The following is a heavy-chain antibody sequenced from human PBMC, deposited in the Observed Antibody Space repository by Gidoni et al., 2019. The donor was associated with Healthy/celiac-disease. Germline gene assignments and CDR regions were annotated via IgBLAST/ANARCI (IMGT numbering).Heavy chain of an antibody. V-gene: IGHV3-23*01. CDR1: GFTFSSYA. Sequence: EVQLLESGGCLVQPGGSLRLSCAASGFTFSSYAMSWVRQAPGKGLEWVSAISGSGGSTYYADSVKGRFTISRDNSKNTLYLQMNSLRAEDTAVYYCAKDKSSSSEVGWFDPWGQGTLVTVSS. CDR3: AKDKSSSSEVGWFDP. CDR2: ISGSGGST. D-gene: IGHD6-6*01. J-gene: IGHJ5*02.